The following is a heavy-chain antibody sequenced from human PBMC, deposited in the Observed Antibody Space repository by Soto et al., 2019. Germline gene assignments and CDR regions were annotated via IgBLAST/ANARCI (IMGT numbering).Heavy chain of an antibody. J-gene: IGHJ4*02. CDR1: GFFFSAYG. V-gene: IGHV3-21*01. CDR2: ITYSGEAT. Sequence: QLVEAGGGLVQPGGSLRVSCAASGFFFSAYGMNWVRHAPGKGLQWVASITYSGEATFYADSFKGRFTISRDNDKKSLSLKMNSLRGDDTAVYYCARDFGDNGGFDFWGQGTLVTVSS. D-gene: IGHD4-17*01. CDR3: ARDFGDNGGFDF.